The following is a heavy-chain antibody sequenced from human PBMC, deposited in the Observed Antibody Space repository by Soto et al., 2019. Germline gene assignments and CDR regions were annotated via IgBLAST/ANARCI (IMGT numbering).Heavy chain of an antibody. Sequence: QVQLQESGPGLVKPSETLSLTCTVSGGSISSYYWSWIRQPPGKGLEWIGYIYYSGSTNYNPSLQGRVTISVDTSKNQFSRKLNSMTAADTAVYYCGRHNYGSGSTYFDYWGQGTLVTVSS. J-gene: IGHJ4*02. CDR3: GRHNYGSGSTYFDY. CDR1: GGSISSYY. CDR2: IYYSGST. V-gene: IGHV4-59*08. D-gene: IGHD3-10*01.